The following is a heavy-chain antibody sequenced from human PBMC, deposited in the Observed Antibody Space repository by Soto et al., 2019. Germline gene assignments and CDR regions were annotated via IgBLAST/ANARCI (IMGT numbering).Heavy chain of an antibody. D-gene: IGHD1-7*01. Sequence: PGGSLRLSCSPSGFIFENFAMHWLRQAPGRGLEYVSSISGNGGATHHADSVRGRFTISRDNSKSILFLQMSSLRPEDTAFYYCVKDYGRNWNYAFDFWGQGTLVTVSS. CDR1: GFIFENFA. V-gene: IGHV3-64D*08. CDR2: ISGNGGAT. J-gene: IGHJ4*02. CDR3: VKDYGRNWNYAFDF.